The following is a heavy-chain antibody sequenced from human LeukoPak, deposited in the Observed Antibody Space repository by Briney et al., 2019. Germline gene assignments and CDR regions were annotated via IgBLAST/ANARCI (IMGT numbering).Heavy chain of an antibody. CDR3: ARGGYGSGRYYYS. V-gene: IGHV4-4*07. CDR2: IYASGST. J-gene: IGHJ4*02. CDR1: GDSINSYY. Sequence: SETLSLTCNVSGDSINSYYWNWIRQPAGKGLEWIGRIYASGSTKYNPSLKSRVTMSVDTSKNQFSLKLSSVTAADTAVYYCARGGYGSGRYYYSWGQGTLVTVSS. D-gene: IGHD3-10*01.